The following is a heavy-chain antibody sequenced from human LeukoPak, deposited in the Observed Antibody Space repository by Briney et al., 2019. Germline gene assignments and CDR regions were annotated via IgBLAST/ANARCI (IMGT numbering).Heavy chain of an antibody. CDR1: GGTFSSYA. J-gene: IGHJ5*02. CDR2: IIPIFGTA. CDR3: VLFLEWLRWFDP. D-gene: IGHD3-3*01. V-gene: IGHV1-69*05. Sequence: ASVKVSCKASGGTFSSYAISWVRQAPGQGLEWMGGIIPIFGTANYAQKFQGRVTITTDESTSTAYMELSSLRSEDTAVYYCVLFLEWLRWFDPWGQGTLVTVSS.